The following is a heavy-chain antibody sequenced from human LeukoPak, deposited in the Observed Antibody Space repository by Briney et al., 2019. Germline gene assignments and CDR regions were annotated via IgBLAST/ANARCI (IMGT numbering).Heavy chain of an antibody. CDR3: ARVSGKGANWFDP. D-gene: IGHD4-23*01. CDR1: GHSFTSYW. V-gene: IGHV5-51*01. Sequence: GESLKISCKDSGHSFTSYWIGWVRQVRGKGLEWMGIIYPGDSETRYSPSFEGQVTISADKSISTAYLQWSSLKASDTAMYYCARVSGKGANWFDPWGQGTLVTVSS. CDR2: IYPGDSET. J-gene: IGHJ5*02.